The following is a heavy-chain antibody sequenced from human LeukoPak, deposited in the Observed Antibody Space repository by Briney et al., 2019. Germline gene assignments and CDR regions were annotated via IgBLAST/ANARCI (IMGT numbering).Heavy chain of an antibody. Sequence: GGSLRLSCAASGFTISSYAMSWVRQAPGRGLEGGSAIIGSSGSTYYADSVKGRFTISRDNSKNTLYLQMNSLSAEDTAVYYCAKYGAARPRSGFDYWGQGTLVTVSS. CDR1: GFTISSYA. V-gene: IGHV3-23*01. D-gene: IGHD2-15*01. CDR2: IIGSSGST. J-gene: IGHJ4*02. CDR3: AKYGAARPRSGFDY.